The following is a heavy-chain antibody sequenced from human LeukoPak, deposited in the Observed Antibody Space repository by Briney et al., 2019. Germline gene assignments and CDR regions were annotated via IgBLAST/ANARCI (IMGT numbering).Heavy chain of an antibody. CDR2: ISSSSSTI. Sequence: PGGSLRLSCAASGFTFSSYSMNWVRQAPGKGLEWVSYISSSSSTIYYADSVKGRFTIPRDNAKNSLYLQMNSLRAKDTAVYYCAKDPFYGGPDYWGQGTLVTVSS. J-gene: IGHJ4*02. V-gene: IGHV3-48*04. D-gene: IGHD4-23*01. CDR3: AKDPFYGGPDY. CDR1: GFTFSSYS.